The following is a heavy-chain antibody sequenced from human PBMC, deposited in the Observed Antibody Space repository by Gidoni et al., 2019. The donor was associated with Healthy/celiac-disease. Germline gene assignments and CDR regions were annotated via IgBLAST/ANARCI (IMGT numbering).Heavy chain of an antibody. CDR2: LYYSGST. CDR3: ASVKPVAGVTDY. V-gene: IGHV4-39*01. Sequence: QLQLQESGPGLVKPSETLSLTCTVSGGSISSSSYYWGWIRQPPGKGLEWIGSLYYSGSTYYNPSLKRRVTISVDTSKNQFSLKLSSVTAADTAVYYCASVKPVAGVTDYWGQGTLVTVSS. J-gene: IGHJ4*02. D-gene: IGHD6-19*01. CDR1: GGSISSSSYY.